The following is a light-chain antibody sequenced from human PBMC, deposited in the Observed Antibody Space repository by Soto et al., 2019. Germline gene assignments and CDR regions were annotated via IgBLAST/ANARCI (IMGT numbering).Light chain of an antibody. CDR1: QSVSSY. Sequence: PLSLSPGERATLCCRASQSVSSYLAWYQQKPGQAPRLLIYDASNRATGIPARFSGSGSGTDFTLTISSLEPEDFAVYYCQQRSNWLTFGGGTKVDI. CDR3: QQRSNWLT. CDR2: DAS. V-gene: IGKV3-11*01. J-gene: IGKJ4*01.